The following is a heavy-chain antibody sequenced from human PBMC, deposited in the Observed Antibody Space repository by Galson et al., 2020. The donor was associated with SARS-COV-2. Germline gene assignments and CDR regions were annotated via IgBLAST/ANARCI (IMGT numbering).Heavy chain of an antibody. CDR2: ISSSSDYI. D-gene: IGHD3-10*02. CDR3: ARDAVWAMFAMDV. V-gene: IGHV3-21*06. CDR1: GFTFSSYN. Sequence: GGSLRLSCAASGFTFSSYNITWVRQAPGKGLEWVSAISSSSDYIYYADSVQGRFTISRDNAKNLVYLQMNSLKAEDTAQYFCARDAVWAMFAMDVLGQGATVTVSS. J-gene: IGHJ6*02.